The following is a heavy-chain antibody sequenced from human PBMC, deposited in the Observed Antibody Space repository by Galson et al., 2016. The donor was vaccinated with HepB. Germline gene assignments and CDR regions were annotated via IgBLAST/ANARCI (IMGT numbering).Heavy chain of an antibody. V-gene: IGHV3-23*01. Sequence: SLRLSCAASGFTFSSYPMSWVCQAPGKGPEWVSIIRDSGDITYYTDSVKGRFTISRDNSKNMLFLQMNSLRAEDTAVYYCAKGESVIGYYAMDVWGQGTTVTVSS. CDR3: AKGESVIGYYAMDV. J-gene: IGHJ6*02. CDR2: IRDSGDIT. D-gene: IGHD3-16*02. CDR1: GFTFSSYP.